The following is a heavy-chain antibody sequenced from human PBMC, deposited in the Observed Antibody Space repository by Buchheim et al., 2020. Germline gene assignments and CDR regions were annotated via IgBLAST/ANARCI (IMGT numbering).Heavy chain of an antibody. J-gene: IGHJ6*02. CDR2: ISSSGSTI. CDR1: GFTSSSYE. Sequence: EVQLVESGGGLVQPGGSLRLSCAASGFTSSSYEMNWVRQAPGKGLEWVSYISSSGSTIYYADSVKDRFTISRDNAKNSLYLQMNSLRAEDTAVYYCARSSAEYYYGMDVWGQGTT. D-gene: IGHD2-2*01. CDR3: ARSSAEYYYGMDV. V-gene: IGHV3-48*03.